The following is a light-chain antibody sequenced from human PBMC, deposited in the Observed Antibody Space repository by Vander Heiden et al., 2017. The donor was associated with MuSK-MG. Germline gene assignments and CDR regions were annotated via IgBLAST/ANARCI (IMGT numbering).Light chain of an antibody. CDR1: SSNIGAGYD. CDR2: VNS. CDR3: QSYDSSLSGSRVV. Sequence: QSVLTQPPSVSGAPGQRVTISCTGSSSNIGAGYDVHWYQQLPGTAPTLLIYVNSNRPSGVPDRFSGSKSGTSASLAITGLQAEDEADYYCQSYDSSLSGSRVVFGGGTKLTVL. V-gene: IGLV1-40*01. J-gene: IGLJ2*01.